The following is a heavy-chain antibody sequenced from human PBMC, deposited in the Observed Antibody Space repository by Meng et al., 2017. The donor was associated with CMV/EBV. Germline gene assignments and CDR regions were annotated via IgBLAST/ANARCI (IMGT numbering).Heavy chain of an antibody. CDR3: AKISGRTVSPYCSSTSCYTGRGYFDY. D-gene: IGHD2-2*02. J-gene: IGHJ4*02. Sequence: GGSLRLSCAASGFTSSSYGMHWVRQAPGKGLEWVAFIRYDGSNKYYADSVKGRFTISRDNSKNTLYLQMNSLRAEDTAVYYCAKISGRTVSPYCSSTSCYTGRGYFDYWGQGTLVTVSS. V-gene: IGHV3-30*02. CDR2: IRYDGSNK. CDR1: GFTSSSYG.